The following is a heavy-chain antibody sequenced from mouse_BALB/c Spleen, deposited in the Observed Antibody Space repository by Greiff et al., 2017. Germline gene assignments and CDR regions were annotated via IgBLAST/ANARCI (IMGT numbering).Heavy chain of an antibody. CDR1: GFSLTSYG. Sequence: VKLVESGPGLVAPSQSLSITCTVSGFSLTSYGVHWVRQPPGKGLEWLGVIWAGGSTNYNSALMSRLSISKDNSKSQVFLKMNSLQTDDTAMYYCARDRGGYYGVAMDYWGQGTSVTVSS. J-gene: IGHJ4*01. CDR2: IWAGGST. CDR3: ARDRGGYYGVAMDY. V-gene: IGHV2-9*02. D-gene: IGHD1-1*01.